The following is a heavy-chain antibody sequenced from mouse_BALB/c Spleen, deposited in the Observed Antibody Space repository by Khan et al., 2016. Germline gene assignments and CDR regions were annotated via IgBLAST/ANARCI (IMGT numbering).Heavy chain of an antibody. CDR2: ISYSGST. Sequence: EVQLQESGPSLAKPSQTLSLTCSVTGDSITSGYWKWIRKFPGNKLEYMGYISYSGSTYYNPSLKSRISITRDTSKNQYYLQLNSVTTEDTATYXCEDVLWLRRVLSYWGQGTRVTVS. CDR1: GDSITSGY. D-gene: IGHD2-2*01. J-gene: IGHJ3*01. V-gene: IGHV3-8*02. CDR3: EDVLWLRRVLSY.